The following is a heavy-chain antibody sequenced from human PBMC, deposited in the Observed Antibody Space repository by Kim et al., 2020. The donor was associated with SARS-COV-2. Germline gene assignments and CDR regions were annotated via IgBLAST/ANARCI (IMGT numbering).Heavy chain of an antibody. V-gene: IGHV4-59*13. J-gene: IGHJ6*02. CDR1: GGSISSYY. CDR2: IYYSGST. D-gene: IGHD2-2*01. CDR3: AREIPSSYYYGMDV. Sequence: SETLSLTCTVSGGSISSYYWSWIRQPPGKGLEWIGYIYYSGSTNYNPSLKSRVTISVDTSKNQFSLKLSSVTAADTAVYYCAREIPSSYYYGMDVWGQGTTVTVSS.